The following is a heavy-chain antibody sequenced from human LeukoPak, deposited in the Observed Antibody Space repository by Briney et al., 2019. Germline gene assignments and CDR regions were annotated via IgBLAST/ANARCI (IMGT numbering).Heavy chain of an antibody. V-gene: IGHV4-39*01. CDR2: IYYSGST. Sequence: SETLSLTCTVSGASISSSSYYWGWIRQPPGKGLEWIGNIYYSGSTHCNSSLKSRVTISGDTSKNQFSLKLSSVSAADTALYYCARGNLRDGYNEVDYWGQGSLVTVSS. J-gene: IGHJ4*02. D-gene: IGHD5-24*01. CDR3: ARGNLRDGYNEVDY. CDR1: GASISSSSYY.